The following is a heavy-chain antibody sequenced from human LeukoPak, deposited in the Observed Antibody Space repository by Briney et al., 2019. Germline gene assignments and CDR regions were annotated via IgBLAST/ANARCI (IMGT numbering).Heavy chain of an antibody. J-gene: IGHJ3*02. V-gene: IGHV4-59*01. Sequence: PSETLSLTCTVSGGSISSYYWSWIRQPPGKGLEWIGYIYYSGSTNYNPSLKSRATISVDTSMNQFSLKLSSVTAADTAVYYCARTSITIFGVVLLDAFDIWGQGTMVTVSS. CDR1: GGSISSYY. CDR2: IYYSGST. CDR3: ARTSITIFGVVLLDAFDI. D-gene: IGHD3-3*01.